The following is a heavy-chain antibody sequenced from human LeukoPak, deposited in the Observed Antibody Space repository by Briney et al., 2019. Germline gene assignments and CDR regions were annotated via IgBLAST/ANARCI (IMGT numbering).Heavy chain of an antibody. CDR1: GGTFSSHA. CDR3: ATEIQRSRAVMTRPTPR. D-gene: IGHD2-21*01. Sequence: ASVKVSCKASGGTFSSHAINWVRQAPGQGLQWLGRIIPFFGITNYTQKFQGRVSITADKSASTVYMELSSLRSEDTAVYYCATEIQRSRAVMTRPTPRWGQGTVVTVSS. V-gene: IGHV1-69*04. J-gene: IGHJ3*01. CDR2: IIPFFGIT.